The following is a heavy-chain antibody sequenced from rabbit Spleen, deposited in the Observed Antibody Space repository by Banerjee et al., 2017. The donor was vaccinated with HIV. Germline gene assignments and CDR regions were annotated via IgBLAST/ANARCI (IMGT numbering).Heavy chain of an antibody. CDR3: ARGTSSSGYYSGSLSL. CDR1: GFSFSDRDV. CDR2: INTATGKA. J-gene: IGHJ4*01. D-gene: IGHD1-1*01. Sequence: QEQLVESGGGLVKPEGSLTLTCKASGFSFSDRDVMCWVRQAPGKGLEWIACINTATGKAVYASWAKGRFTISRTSSTTVTLQMTSLTAADTATYFCARGTSSSGYYSGSLSLWGPGTLVTVS. V-gene: IGHV1S45*01.